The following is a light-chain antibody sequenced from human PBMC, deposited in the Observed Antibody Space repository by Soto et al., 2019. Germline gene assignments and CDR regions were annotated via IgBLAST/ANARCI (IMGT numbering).Light chain of an antibody. CDR1: QSVSSY. CDR3: QQRSNWPST. J-gene: IGKJ4*01. Sequence: EIVLTHSPATLSLSPGERAALSCSASQSVSSYLAWYQQKPGQAPRLLIYDAFKRATGIPARFSGSGSGTDFTLTISSLEPEDFAVYFCQQRSNWPSTFGGGTKVEI. CDR2: DAF. V-gene: IGKV3-11*01.